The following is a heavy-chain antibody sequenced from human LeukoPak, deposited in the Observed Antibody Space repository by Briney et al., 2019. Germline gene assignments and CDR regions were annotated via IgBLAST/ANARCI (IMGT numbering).Heavy chain of an antibody. CDR3: ARECGGAVTSGIDY. D-gene: IGHD4-17*01. J-gene: IGHJ4*02. Sequence: PGGSLRLSCAASGFTFSSYSMNWVRQAPGKGLEWVSYISNSSSTIYYADSVKGRFTISRDNAENSLYLQMNSLRAEDTAVYYCARECGGAVTSGIDYWGQGTLVTVSS. CDR1: GFTFSSYS. CDR2: ISNSSSTI. V-gene: IGHV3-48*01.